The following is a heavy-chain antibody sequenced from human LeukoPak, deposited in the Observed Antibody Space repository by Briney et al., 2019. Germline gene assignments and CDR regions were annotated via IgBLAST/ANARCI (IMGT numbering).Heavy chain of an antibody. J-gene: IGHJ4*02. Sequence: ASETLSLTCAVSGYSIDSGYYWGWIRQSPGTGLEWIGSIYHSGSTYYNPSLKSRITISVGTSKNQFSLKLSSVTAADTAVYYCARVGRGSSGWYGPDYWGQGTLVTVSS. CDR1: GYSIDSGYY. CDR3: ARVGRGSSGWYGPDY. CDR2: IYHSGST. D-gene: IGHD6-19*01. V-gene: IGHV4-38-2*01.